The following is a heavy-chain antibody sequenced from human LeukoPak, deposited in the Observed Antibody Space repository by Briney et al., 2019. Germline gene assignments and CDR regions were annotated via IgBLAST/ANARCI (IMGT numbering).Heavy chain of an antibody. Sequence: SETLSLTCAVSGNSISNTYYWGWIRQPPGKELEWIGSIYNSGSTYYNPSLKSRVTISVDTSKNQFSLKLGPVTAADTAVYYCARNSRGNYFDYWGQGTLVTVSS. V-gene: IGHV4-38-2*01. CDR3: ARNSRGNYFDY. CDR1: GNSISNTYY. CDR2: IYNSGST. J-gene: IGHJ4*02. D-gene: IGHD3-16*01.